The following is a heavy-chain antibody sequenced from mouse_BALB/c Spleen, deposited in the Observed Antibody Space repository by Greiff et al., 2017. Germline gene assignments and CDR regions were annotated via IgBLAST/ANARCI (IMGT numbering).Heavy chain of an antibody. CDR3: ARRGVWFPMDY. J-gene: IGHJ4*01. CDR2: ISSGGGST. V-gene: IGHV5-12-1*01. Sequence: EVNVVESGGGLVKPGGSLKLSCAASGFAFSSYDMSWVRQTPEKRLEWVAYISSGGGSTYYPDTVKGRFTISRDNAKNTLYLQMSSLKSEDTAMYYCARRGVWFPMDYWGQGTSVTVSS. D-gene: IGHD2-10*02. CDR1: GFAFSSYD.